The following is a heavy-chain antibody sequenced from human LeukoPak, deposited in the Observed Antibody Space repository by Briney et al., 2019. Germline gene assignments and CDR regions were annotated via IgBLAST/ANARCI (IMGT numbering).Heavy chain of an antibody. CDR2: ISSNGGGT. CDR3: IYGDYVRTVNYFDY. CDR1: GFIFSNYA. J-gene: IGHJ4*02. V-gene: IGHV3-64*01. D-gene: IGHD4-17*01. Sequence: GGSLRLSCAASGFIFSNYAMHWVRQAPGKGLQYVSAISSNGGGTYYANSVRGRFTISRDNSKNTLYLQMGSLRAEDMAVYYCIYGDYVRTVNYFDYWGQGTLVTVSS.